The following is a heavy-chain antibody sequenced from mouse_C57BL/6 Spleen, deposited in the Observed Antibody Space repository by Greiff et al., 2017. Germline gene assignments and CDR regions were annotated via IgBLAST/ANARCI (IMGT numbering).Heavy chain of an antibody. V-gene: IGHV1-63*01. J-gene: IGHJ4*01. CDR3: ARMMVTTRAMDY. CDR1: GYTFPNYW. D-gene: IGHD2-2*01. Sequence: QVQLQQSGAELVRPGPSVKMSCKASGYTFPNYWLGWAKQRPGHGLEWIGDIYPGGGYTNYNEKFKGKATLTADKSSSTAYMQFSSLTSEDSAIYYCARMMVTTRAMDYWGQGTSVTVSS. CDR2: IYPGGGYT.